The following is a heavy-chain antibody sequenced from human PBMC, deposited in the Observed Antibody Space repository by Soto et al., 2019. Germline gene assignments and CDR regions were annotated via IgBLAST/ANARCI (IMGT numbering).Heavy chain of an antibody. CDR1: GYAFTTYG. Sequence: QVHLVQSGAEVKKPGASVKVSCKGSGYAFTTYGITWVRQAPGQGLEWMGWISAHNGNTNYAQKLQGRVNVTRDTSTSTAYMELRILRSDDSAVYYCSPGRYGYYWGPGALVTVSS. CDR2: ISAHNGNT. J-gene: IGHJ4*02. V-gene: IGHV1-18*01. D-gene: IGHD1-26*01. CDR3: SPGRYGYY.